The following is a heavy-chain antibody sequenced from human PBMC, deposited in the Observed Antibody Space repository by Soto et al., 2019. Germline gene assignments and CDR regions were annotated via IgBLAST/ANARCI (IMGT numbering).Heavy chain of an antibody. CDR1: GFTFSSYA. J-gene: IGHJ4*02. V-gene: IGHV3-23*01. Sequence: EVQLLESGGGLVQSGGSLRLSCAASGFTFSSYAMSCVRQAPGKGLEWVSAISGSGISTYYADSVKGRFTISRDNSKNTLYLQMNSLRAEDTAVYYCAKEYEYSSGWERIDYWGQGTLVTVSS. D-gene: IGHD6-19*01. CDR2: ISGSGIST. CDR3: AKEYEYSSGWERIDY.